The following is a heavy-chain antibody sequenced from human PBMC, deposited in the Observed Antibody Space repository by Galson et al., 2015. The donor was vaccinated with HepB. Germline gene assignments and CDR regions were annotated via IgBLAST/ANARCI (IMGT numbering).Heavy chain of an antibody. D-gene: IGHD6-19*01. CDR1: GFIFSNYA. CDR2: IGGDTYGT. CDR3: AKGRGWYTGFDS. J-gene: IGHJ4*02. V-gene: IGHV3-23*01. Sequence: SLRLSCAGSGFIFSNYALSWVRQAPGKGLQWVSGIGGDTYGTYYADSVKGRFTISRDNSNSRLYLQMTSVRADDTATYYCAKGRGWYTGFDSWGQGALVTVSS.